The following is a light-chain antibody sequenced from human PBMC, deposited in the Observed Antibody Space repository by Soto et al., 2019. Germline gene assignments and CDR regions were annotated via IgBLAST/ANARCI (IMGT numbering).Light chain of an antibody. V-gene: IGLV1-44*01. Sequence: QSVLTQTPSASGTPGQRVNISCSGSSSNIGSNNVNWYQQLPGTAPKLLIYSNNQRPSGVPDRFSGSKSGTSASLAISGLQSEDEADYYCEAWDDGLNGVVFGGGTKLTVL. CDR3: EAWDDGLNGVV. J-gene: IGLJ2*01. CDR2: SNN. CDR1: SSNIGSNN.